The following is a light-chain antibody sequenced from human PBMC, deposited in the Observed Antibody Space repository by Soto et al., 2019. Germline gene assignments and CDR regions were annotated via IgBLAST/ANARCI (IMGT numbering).Light chain of an antibody. Sequence: DIQMTQSPSTLSASVGDRVSITCRASQSISRQLAWYQQKQGKAPNLLIYQASNFETGVPSGFTGSGSGTEFTLTISSLQPDDLATYYGLQYQSYWTFGQGTKVEVK. V-gene: IGKV1-5*03. CDR1: QSISRQ. CDR3: LQYQSYWT. J-gene: IGKJ1*01. CDR2: QAS.